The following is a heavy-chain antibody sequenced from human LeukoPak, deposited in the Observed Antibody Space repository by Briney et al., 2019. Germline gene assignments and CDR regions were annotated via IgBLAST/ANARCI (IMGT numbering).Heavy chain of an antibody. CDR1: GGSISCGGYY. CDR3: ARGLVVVAANYFDY. J-gene: IGHJ4*02. CDR2: IYYSGST. V-gene: IGHV4-31*03. D-gene: IGHD2-15*01. Sequence: ASQTLSLTCTVSGGSISCGGYYWSWIRQHPGKGLEWIGYIYYSGSTYYNPSLKSRVTISVDTSKNQFSLKLSSVTAADTAVYYCARGLVVVAANYFDYWGQGTLVTVSS.